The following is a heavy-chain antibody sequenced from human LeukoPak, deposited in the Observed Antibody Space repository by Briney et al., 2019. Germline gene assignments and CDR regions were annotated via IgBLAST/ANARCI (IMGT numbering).Heavy chain of an antibody. D-gene: IGHD4/OR15-4a*01. CDR3: TRGAGGD. J-gene: IGHJ4*02. Sequence: PGGSLKLSCAASGLTFSGSAMHWVRQASGKGLEWVGRIRSKANSYATAYAASVKGRFTISRDDSKNTAYLQMNSPKTEDTAVYYCTRGAGGDWGQGTLVTVSS. CDR1: GLTFSGSA. V-gene: IGHV3-73*01. CDR2: IRSKANSYAT.